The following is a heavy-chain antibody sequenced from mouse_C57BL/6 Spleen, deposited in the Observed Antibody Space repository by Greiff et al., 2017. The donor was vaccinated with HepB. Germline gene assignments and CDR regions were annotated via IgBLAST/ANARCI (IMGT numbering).Heavy chain of an antibody. J-gene: IGHJ2*01. V-gene: IGHV5-4*01. CDR3: ARGEDYGSSYVGDY. CDR2: ISDGGSYT. Sequence: EVQGVESGGGLVKPGGSLKLSCAASGFTFSSYAMSWVRQTPEKRLEWVATISDGGSYTYYPDNVKGRFTISRDNAKNNLYLQMSHLKSEDTAMYYCARGEDYGSSYVGDYWGQGTTLTVSS. D-gene: IGHD1-1*01. CDR1: GFTFSSYA.